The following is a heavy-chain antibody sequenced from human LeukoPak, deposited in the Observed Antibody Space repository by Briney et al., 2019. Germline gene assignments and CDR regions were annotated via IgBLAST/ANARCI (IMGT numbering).Heavy chain of an antibody. J-gene: IGHJ5*02. CDR2: INPSSGGT. CDR1: GYSLNAYY. CDR3: ARARGYSYGDWFDP. Sequence: GASVKVSCKASGYSLNAYYMHWVRQAPGQGLEWMGWINPSSGGTKYAQKFQGRVTMARDTSIGTTYMELSRLRSDDTAVYYCARARGYSYGDWFDPWGQGTLVTVSS. V-gene: IGHV1-2*02. D-gene: IGHD5-18*01.